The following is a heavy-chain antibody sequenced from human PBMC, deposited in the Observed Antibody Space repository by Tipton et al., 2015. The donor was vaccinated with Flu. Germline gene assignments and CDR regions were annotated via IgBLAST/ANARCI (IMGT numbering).Heavy chain of an antibody. J-gene: IGHJ4*02. CDR3: ARSPPPRYCSGGSCYRRVPFGY. Sequence: TLSLTCAVYGGSFSGYYWSWIRQPPGKGLEWIGEINHSGSTNYNPSLKSRVTISVDTSKNQFSLKLSSVTAADTAVYYCARSPPPRYCSGGSCYRRVPFGYWGQGTLVPVSS. D-gene: IGHD2-15*01. CDR2: INHSGST. CDR1: GGSFSGYY. V-gene: IGHV4-34*01.